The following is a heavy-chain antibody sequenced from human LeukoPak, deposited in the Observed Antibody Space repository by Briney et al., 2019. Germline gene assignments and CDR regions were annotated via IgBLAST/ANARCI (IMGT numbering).Heavy chain of an antibody. CDR1: GGSIGSSSYY. V-gene: IGHV4-39*01. CDR2: IYYSGST. D-gene: IGHD3-10*01. CDR3: ARQVAGFGRSPRPRGFDH. Sequence: SETLSLTCTVSGGSIGSSSYYWGWIRQPPGKGLEWIGSIYYSGSTYYNPSLKSRVTISVDTSKNQFSLKLSSVTAADTAVYYCARQVAGFGRSPRPRGFDHWGQGTLVTVSS. J-gene: IGHJ4*02.